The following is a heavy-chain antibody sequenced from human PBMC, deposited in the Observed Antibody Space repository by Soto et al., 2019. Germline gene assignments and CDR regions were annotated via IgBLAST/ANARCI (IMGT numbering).Heavy chain of an antibody. J-gene: IGHJ4*02. V-gene: IGHV1-18*01. Sequence: QVHLMQSGAEVKSPGASVRVSCKASGYTFSSYGVSWVRQAPGQGLEFMGWISVYNGHTNYAQKFQGRVTMTTDPSTSTAYMELRSLRSSDTAVYFCARCDFGDYVPPLDHWCQGTLVTVSA. D-gene: IGHD4-17*01. CDR1: GYTFSSYG. CDR2: ISVYNGHT. CDR3: ARCDFGDYVPPLDH.